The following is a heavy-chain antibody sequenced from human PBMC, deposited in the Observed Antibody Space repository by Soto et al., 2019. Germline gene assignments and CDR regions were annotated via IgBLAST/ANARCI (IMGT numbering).Heavy chain of an antibody. CDR2: INPNSGGT. CDR1: GYTFTGYY. D-gene: IGHD3-10*01. V-gene: IGHV1-2*02. Sequence: ASVKVSCKASGYTFTGYYMHWVLQAPGQGLEWMGWINPNSGGTNYAQKFQGRVTMTRDTSISTAYMELSRLRSDDTAVYYCARDSTGADYGMDVWGQGTTVTVSS. CDR3: ARDSTGADYGMDV. J-gene: IGHJ6*02.